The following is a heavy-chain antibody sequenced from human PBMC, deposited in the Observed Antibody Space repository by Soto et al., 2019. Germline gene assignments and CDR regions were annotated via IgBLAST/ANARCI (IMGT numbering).Heavy chain of an antibody. CDR1: GFTFSSYG. CDR3: ARWFSAFDY. V-gene: IGHV3-30*03. Sequence: QVQLVESGGGVVQPGRSLRLSCAASGFTFSSYGMHWVRQAPGKGLEWVAVISYDGSNKYYADSVKGGFTISRDNSTTTVYLPMISLSAQDMAVYFCARWFSAFDYWGQGTLVTVAS. D-gene: IGHD3-10*01. CDR2: ISYDGSNK. J-gene: IGHJ4*02.